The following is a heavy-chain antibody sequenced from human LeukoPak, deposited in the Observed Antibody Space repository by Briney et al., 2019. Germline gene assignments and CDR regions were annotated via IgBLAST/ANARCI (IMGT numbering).Heavy chain of an antibody. Sequence: GGSLRLSCAASGFTFSDNYMSWVRQAPGKGLEWVSYISSSGSIYYADSVKGRFTISRDDAKNSLYLQMNSLRAEDTAVYYCARDWRDSSGKFPNDAFDIWGQGTMVTVSS. CDR3: ARDWRDSSGKFPNDAFDI. CDR1: GFTFSDNY. CDR2: ISSSGSI. D-gene: IGHD3-22*01. V-gene: IGHV3-11*04. J-gene: IGHJ3*02.